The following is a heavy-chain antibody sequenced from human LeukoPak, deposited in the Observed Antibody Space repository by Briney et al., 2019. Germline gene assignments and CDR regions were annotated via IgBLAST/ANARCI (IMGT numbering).Heavy chain of an antibody. V-gene: IGHV4-59*01. CDR2: IYYSGST. D-gene: IGHD6-13*01. CDR3: ARAAAGTGTFDY. CDR1: GGSISSYY. J-gene: IGHJ4*02. Sequence: SETLSLTCTVSGGSISSYYWSWIRQPPGKGLEWIGYIYYSGSTNYNPSLKSRVTISVDTSKNQFSLKLSSVTAADTAVYYCARAAAGTGTFDYWGQGTLVTVSS.